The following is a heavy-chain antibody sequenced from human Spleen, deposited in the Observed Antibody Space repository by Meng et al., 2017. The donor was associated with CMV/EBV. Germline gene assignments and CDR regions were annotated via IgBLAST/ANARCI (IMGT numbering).Heavy chain of an antibody. J-gene: IGHJ5*01. CDR1: GFPFSDYY. Sequence: AASGFPFSDYYMTWIRQAPGKGLEWLSHISSSGSIIYYADSVKGRFTISRDNAKESLYLQMNSLRAEDTAVYYCARDFSAVHNWLDSWGQGTLVTVSS. CDR2: ISSSGSII. CDR3: ARDFSAVHNWLDS. D-gene: IGHD1-26*01. V-gene: IGHV3-11*04.